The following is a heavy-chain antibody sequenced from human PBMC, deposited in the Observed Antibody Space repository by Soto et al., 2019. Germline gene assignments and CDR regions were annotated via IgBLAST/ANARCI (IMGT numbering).Heavy chain of an antibody. CDR3: ARVRYSGSYQDAFDI. J-gene: IGHJ3*02. CDR2: IYYSGST. Sequence: SETLSLTCTVSGGSISSYYWSWIRQPPWKGLEWIGYIYYSGSTNYNPSLKSRVTISVDTSKNQFSLKLSSVTAADTAVYYCARVRYSGSYQDAFDIWGQGTMVTVSS. CDR1: GGSISSYY. V-gene: IGHV4-59*01. D-gene: IGHD1-26*01.